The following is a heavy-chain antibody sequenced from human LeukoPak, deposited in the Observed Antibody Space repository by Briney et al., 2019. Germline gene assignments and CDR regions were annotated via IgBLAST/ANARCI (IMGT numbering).Heavy chain of an antibody. J-gene: IGHJ6*03. V-gene: IGHV3-49*03. CDR2: LRSKTYGGAA. D-gene: IGHD4-17*01. CDR3: ARDQLGGDPNNYYYYYMDV. CDR1: GFTFGDYA. Sequence: GGSLRLSCTTSGFTFGDYAMSWFRQAPGKGLEWVSFLRSKTYGGAAEYAASVKGRFTISRDDSKSVAYLKMNSLKIEDTAVYYCARDQLGGDPNNYYYYYMDVWGKGTTVTVSS.